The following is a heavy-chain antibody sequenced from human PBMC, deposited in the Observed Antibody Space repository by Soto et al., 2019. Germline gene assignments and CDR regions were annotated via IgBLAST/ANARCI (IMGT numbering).Heavy chain of an antibody. CDR3: ARRGIAAAGTSAAFDI. V-gene: IGHV5-51*01. D-gene: IGHD6-13*01. J-gene: IGHJ3*02. CDR1: GYSFTSYW. Sequence: SGESLKISCKGAGYSFTSYWIGWVSQMPGKGLEWMGIIYPGDSDTRYSPSFQGQVTISADKSISTAYLQWSSLKASDTAMYYCARRGIAAAGTSAAFDIWGQGTMVTVSS. CDR2: IYPGDSDT.